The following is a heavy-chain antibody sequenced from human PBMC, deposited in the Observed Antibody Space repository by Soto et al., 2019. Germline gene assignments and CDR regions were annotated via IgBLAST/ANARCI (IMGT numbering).Heavy chain of an antibody. Sequence: QITLKESGPTLVKPTQTLTLTCTFSGFSLSTSGVGVGWIRQPPGKALEWLALIYWDDDKRYSPSLKSRLTNXKXTXTNQVVLTMTNMDPVDTATYYCAHRSWRYRSNWFDPWGQGTLVTVSS. CDR1: GFSLSTSGVG. CDR3: AHRSWRYRSNWFDP. D-gene: IGHD3-9*01. V-gene: IGHV2-5*02. J-gene: IGHJ5*02. CDR2: IYWDDDK.